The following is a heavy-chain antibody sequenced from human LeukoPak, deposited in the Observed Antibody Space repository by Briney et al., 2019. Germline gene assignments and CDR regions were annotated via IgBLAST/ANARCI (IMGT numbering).Heavy chain of an antibody. D-gene: IGHD4-17*01. CDR3: AKNRDDYGDLYLLWYFDL. Sequence: GGSLRLSCAASGFTFSSYAMHWVRQAPGKGLEWVAVISYDGSNKYYADSVKGRFTISRDNSKNTLYLQMNSLRAEDTAVYYCAKNRDDYGDLYLLWYFDLWGRGTLVTVSS. J-gene: IGHJ2*01. CDR1: GFTFSSYA. V-gene: IGHV3-30-3*02. CDR2: ISYDGSNK.